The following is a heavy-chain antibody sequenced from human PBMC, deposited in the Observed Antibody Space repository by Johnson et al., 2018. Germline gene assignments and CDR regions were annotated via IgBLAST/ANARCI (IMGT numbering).Heavy chain of an antibody. CDR1: GFTFSSYG. CDR3: AKGDSGWSFQH. D-gene: IGHD6-19*01. V-gene: IGHV3-30*18. CDR2: ISSDGSNK. Sequence: VQLLESGGGVVQPGRSLRLSCAASGFTFSSYGMHWVRQAPGKGLEWVAGISSDGSNKYYADSVKGRFTFSRDNPRNTLYLQMNSLRAEDTAVYYCAKGDSGWSFQHWGQGTLVTVSS. J-gene: IGHJ1*01.